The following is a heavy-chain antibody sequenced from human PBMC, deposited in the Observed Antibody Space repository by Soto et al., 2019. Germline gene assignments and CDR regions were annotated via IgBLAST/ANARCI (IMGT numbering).Heavy chain of an antibody. V-gene: IGHV4-39*07. CDR3: ARNWFDP. J-gene: IGHJ5*02. CDR1: GGSITSSSYY. CDR2: IYYSGRT. Sequence: SETLSLTCTVSGGSITSSSYYWGWIRQPPGKGLEWIGSIYYSGRTYYSPSLKSRVTISVDTSKNQFSLRLSSVTAADTAVYYCARNWFDPWGQGTLVTVSS.